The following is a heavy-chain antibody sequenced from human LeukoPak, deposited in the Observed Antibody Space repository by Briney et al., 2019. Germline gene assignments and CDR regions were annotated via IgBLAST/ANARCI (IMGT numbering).Heavy chain of an antibody. V-gene: IGHV4-59*08. CDR1: GGSISSYY. Sequence: SETLSLTCTVSGGSISSYYWSWLRQPPWKGLEWIGYIYNGGSTNYNPSLKSRVTISVDTSKNQFSLKLSSVTAADTAVYYCARHGSGSYAYSPFDYWGQGTLVTVSS. J-gene: IGHJ4*02. D-gene: IGHD1-26*01. CDR3: ARHGSGSYAYSPFDY. CDR2: IYNGGST.